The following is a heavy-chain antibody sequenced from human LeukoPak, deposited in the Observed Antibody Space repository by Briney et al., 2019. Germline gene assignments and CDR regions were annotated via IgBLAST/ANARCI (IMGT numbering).Heavy chain of an antibody. V-gene: IGHV3-23*01. D-gene: IGHD1-1*01. Sequence: GGPLRLSCAASGFTFSSYAMSWVRQAPGKGLEWDSAISGSGGSTYYADSVKGRFTISRDNSKNTLYLQMNSLRAEDTAVYYCAKAQGRDWNASGGDYYFDYWGQGTLVTVSS. CDR3: AKAQGRDWNASGGDYYFDY. J-gene: IGHJ4*02. CDR1: GFTFSSYA. CDR2: ISGSGGST.